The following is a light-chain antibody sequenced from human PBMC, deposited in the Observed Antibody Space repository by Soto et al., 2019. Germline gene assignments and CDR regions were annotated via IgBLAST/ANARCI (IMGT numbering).Light chain of an antibody. J-gene: IGKJ5*01. CDR1: QSVDKF. CDR2: DSS. V-gene: IGKV3-11*01. CDR3: QQRSNWPRIT. Sequence: EVELTQSPATLSLSPGETATLSCRASQSVDKFLAWYRQRPGQPPRLLIFDSSNRATGVPVRFSGSGSGTVFTLTIGSLEPEDFAVYYCQQRSNWPRITFGQGTRLEIK.